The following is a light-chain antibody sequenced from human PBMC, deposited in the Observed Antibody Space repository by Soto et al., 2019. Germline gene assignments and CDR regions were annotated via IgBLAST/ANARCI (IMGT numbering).Light chain of an antibody. CDR1: SSNIGSND. CDR3: GTWDSSLSAVV. CDR2: DNN. J-gene: IGLJ2*01. V-gene: IGLV1-51*01. Sequence: QAVLTQPPSASGTPGQRVTISCSGSSSNIGSNDVSWYQQLPGTAPKLLIYDNNKRPSGIPDRFSGSKSGTSATLGITGLQTGDEADYYCGTWDSSLSAVVFGGGTKLTVL.